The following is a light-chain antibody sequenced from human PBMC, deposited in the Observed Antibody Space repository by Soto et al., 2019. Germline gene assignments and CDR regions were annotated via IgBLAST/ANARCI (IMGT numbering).Light chain of an antibody. V-gene: IGKV1-39*01. CDR3: QQSYTPPPT. CDR2: AAA. CDR1: QNIGTY. Sequence: DIQMTQSPSSLAASVGDRVTISCRASQNIGTYLNWFQQRPARAPKLLIYAAATLQSRVPSRFSGSGTGTDFTLTITSLQSEDFATYYCQQSYTPPPTFGQGTKVEIK. J-gene: IGKJ1*01.